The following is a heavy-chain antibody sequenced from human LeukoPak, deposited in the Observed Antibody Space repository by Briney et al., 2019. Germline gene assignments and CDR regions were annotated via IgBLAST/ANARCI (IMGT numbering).Heavy chain of an antibody. V-gene: IGHV4-31*03. CDR3: ATTVGSYFDY. Sequence: SKSLSLTCTVSGGSISSGGYYWSWFRQHPGKGLEWIGYIYYSRSTYYNPSLKSRVTMSVDTSEIQFSLKLSSVTAADTAVYYCATTVGSYFDYWSQGTLVTVSS. D-gene: IGHD3-16*01. CDR1: GGSISSGGYY. J-gene: IGHJ4*02. CDR2: IYYSRST.